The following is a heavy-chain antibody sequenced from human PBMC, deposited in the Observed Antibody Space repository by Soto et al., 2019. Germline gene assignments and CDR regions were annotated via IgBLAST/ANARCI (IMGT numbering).Heavy chain of an antibody. J-gene: IGHJ3*02. CDR2: IKSKTDGGTI. CDR3: TPGPNLRPLAPLDI. V-gene: IGHV3-15*01. CDR1: GFTFTNAW. Sequence: EVQLVESGGGLVKPGGSLRLSCAASGFTFTNAWMTWVRQGPGKGLEWVGRIKSKTDGGTIDYGAPVKGRFTISREDSKNTLNMQMNSMKTEDTAVYYCTPGPNLRPLAPLDIWDQGTVVTVYS.